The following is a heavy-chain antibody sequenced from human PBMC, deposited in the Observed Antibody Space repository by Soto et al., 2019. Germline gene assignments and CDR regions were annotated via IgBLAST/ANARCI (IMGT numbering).Heavy chain of an antibody. CDR2: ISGSGGST. V-gene: IGHV3-23*01. D-gene: IGHD2-15*01. CDR1: GFTFSSYA. Sequence: GGSLRLSCAASGFTFSSYAMSWVRQAPGKGLEWVSAISGSGGSTYYADSVKGRFTISRDNSKNTLYLQMNSLRAEDTAVYYCAKVRYCSGGSCYNNYYYYMDVWGKGTTVTVSS. CDR3: AKVRYCSGGSCYNNYYYYMDV. J-gene: IGHJ6*03.